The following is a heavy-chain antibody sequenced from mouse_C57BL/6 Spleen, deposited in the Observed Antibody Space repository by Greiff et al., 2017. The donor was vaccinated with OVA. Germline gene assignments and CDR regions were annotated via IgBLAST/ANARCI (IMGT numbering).Heavy chain of an antibody. CDR2: IHPNSGST. Sequence: VKLQQPGAELVRPGTSVKLSCKASGYTFTSYWMHWVKQRPGQGLEWIGMIHPNSGSTNYNEKFKSKATLTVDKSSSTAYMQLSSLTSEDSAVYYCARGYDDGAWFAYWGQGTLVTVSA. V-gene: IGHV1-64*01. D-gene: IGHD2-2*01. CDR1: GYTFTSYW. CDR3: ARGYDDGAWFAY. J-gene: IGHJ3*01.